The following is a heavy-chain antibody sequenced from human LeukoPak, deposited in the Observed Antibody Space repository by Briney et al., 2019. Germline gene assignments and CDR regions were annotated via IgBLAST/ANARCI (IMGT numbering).Heavy chain of an antibody. V-gene: IGHV4-4*07. J-gene: IGHJ4*02. Sequence: SETLSLTCTVSGGSISNYYWSWIRQPAGKGLEWVGRIYRSGSTNYNPSLKSRVTMSVDTSKNQFSLKLNSVTAADTAVYYCARADCTNAVCPFDYWGQGILVTVSS. CDR1: GGSISNYY. CDR3: ARADCTNAVCPFDY. D-gene: IGHD2-8*01. CDR2: IYRSGST.